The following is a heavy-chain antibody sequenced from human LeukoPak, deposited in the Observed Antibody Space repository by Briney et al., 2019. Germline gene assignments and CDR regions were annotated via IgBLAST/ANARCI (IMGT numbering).Heavy chain of an antibody. CDR3: ARGSLWFGEFPYFDY. CDR2: ISGTAGRT. CDR1: GFTFNTYA. Sequence: GGSLRLSCAASGFTFNTYAMSWVRQAPGKGLEWVSSISGTAGRTKYADSVKGRFTISRDNSKNTVYLQMNSLRAEDTAVYYCARGSLWFGEFPYFDYWGQGTLVTVSS. V-gene: IGHV3-23*01. D-gene: IGHD3-10*01. J-gene: IGHJ4*02.